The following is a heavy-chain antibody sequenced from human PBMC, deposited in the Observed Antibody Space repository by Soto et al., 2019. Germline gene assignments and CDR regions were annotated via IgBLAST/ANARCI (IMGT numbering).Heavy chain of an antibody. J-gene: IGHJ4*02. Sequence: EVQLLESGGGLVQPGGSLRLSCAASGFTFSSYAMSWVRQAPGKGLEWVSAISGSGGSTYYADSVKGRFTISRDNSKNTLYLEMNSLRAEDTAVYYCAKRNQLLRNGIDYWGQGTLVTVSS. CDR3: AKRNQLLRNGIDY. CDR1: GFTFSSYA. CDR2: ISGSGGST. D-gene: IGHD2-2*01. V-gene: IGHV3-23*01.